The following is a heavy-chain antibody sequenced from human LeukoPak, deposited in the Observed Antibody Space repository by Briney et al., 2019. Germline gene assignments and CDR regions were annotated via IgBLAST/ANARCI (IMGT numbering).Heavy chain of an antibody. Sequence: SETLSLTCTVSGGSISSGSYYWSWIRQPAGKGLEWIGRIYTSGSTNYNPSLKNRVTISVDTSKNQFSLTLSSVTAADTAVYYCAREDIYDYVWGSYRLHWGQGTLVTVSS. CDR3: AREDIYDYVWGSYRLH. D-gene: IGHD3-16*02. V-gene: IGHV4-61*02. CDR2: IYTSGST. CDR1: GGSISSGSYY. J-gene: IGHJ4*02.